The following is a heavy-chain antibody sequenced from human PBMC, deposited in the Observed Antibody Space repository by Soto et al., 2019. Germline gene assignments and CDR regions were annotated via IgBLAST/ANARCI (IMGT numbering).Heavy chain of an antibody. V-gene: IGHV3-72*01. Sequence: EVHLVESGGGLVQPGGSLRLSCAASGFSFSDHYMEWVRQAPGKGLEWVGRIRNKANSYTTQYAAAVRRRFTLSRDDSKNSLSLQMNSLKTKDTAIYYCARTIMYSAPHYFDYSGQGTLVTVSS. CDR3: ARTIMYSAPHYFDY. D-gene: IGHD1-26*01. CDR2: IRNKANSYTT. CDR1: GFSFSDHY. J-gene: IGHJ4*02.